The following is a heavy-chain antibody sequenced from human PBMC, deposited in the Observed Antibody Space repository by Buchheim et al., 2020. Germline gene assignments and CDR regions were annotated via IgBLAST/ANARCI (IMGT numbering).Heavy chain of an antibody. V-gene: IGHV3-30-3*01. CDR1: GFTFSSYA. D-gene: IGHD5-18*01. Sequence: QVQLVESGGGVVQPGRSLRLSCAASGFTFSSYAMHWVRQAPGKGLEWVAVISYDGSNKYYADSVKGRFTISRDNSKNTLYLQMNSLRAEDTAVYYCARDAMDTHYYYGMDVWGQGTT. CDR3: ARDAMDTHYYYGMDV. CDR2: ISYDGSNK. J-gene: IGHJ6*02.